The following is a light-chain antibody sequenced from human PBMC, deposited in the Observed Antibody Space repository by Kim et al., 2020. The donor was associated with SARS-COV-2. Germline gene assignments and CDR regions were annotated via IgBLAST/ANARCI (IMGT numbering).Light chain of an antibody. J-gene: IGLJ3*02. Sequence: QSVLTQPPSVSGATGQRINISCTGSSSNIGTDYDVHWYQQLPGTAPKLHIFGNNNRPSGVPDRFSGSRSGTSAFLAITGLQAEDEADYHCQSYDISLSVCVFGGGTQLTDL. CDR2: GNN. CDR3: QSYDISLSVCV. CDR1: SSNIGTDYD. V-gene: IGLV1-40*01.